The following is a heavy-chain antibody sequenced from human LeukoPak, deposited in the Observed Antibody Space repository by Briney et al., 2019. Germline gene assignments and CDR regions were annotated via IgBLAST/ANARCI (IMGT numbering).Heavy chain of an antibody. Sequence: GGPLRLSCGASGFTFSSYSMNWVRQAPGKGLEGVSSISSSSSYIYYADSVKGRFTIPRDNAKSSLYLQLNCLRAEDTAVYYCARDLDDYYYGSGSSYGMDVWGHGTTVTVSS. D-gene: IGHD3-10*01. J-gene: IGHJ6*02. CDR2: ISSSSSYI. CDR1: GFTFSSYS. V-gene: IGHV3-21*01. CDR3: ARDLDDYYYGSGSSYGMDV.